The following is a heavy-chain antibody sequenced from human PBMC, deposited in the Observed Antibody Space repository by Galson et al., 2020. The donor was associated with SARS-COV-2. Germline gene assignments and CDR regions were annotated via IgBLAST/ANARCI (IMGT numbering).Heavy chain of an antibody. CDR2: ISFDGRAQ. D-gene: IGHD4-17*01. J-gene: IGHJ4*02. Sequence: PGGSLRLSCAASGFTFSNFGMHWVRQAPGKGLEWLAVISFDGRAQYNADSVKGRFTISRDNSKNTLFLVMNSLRAEDTALYYCAKGHDYGDYIDSWGQGTLVTVSS. CDR1: GFTFSNFG. CDR3: AKGHDYGDYIDS. V-gene: IGHV3-30*18.